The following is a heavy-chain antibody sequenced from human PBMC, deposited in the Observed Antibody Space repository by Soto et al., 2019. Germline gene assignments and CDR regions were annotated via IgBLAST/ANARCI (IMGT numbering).Heavy chain of an antibody. Sequence: SETLSLTCTVSGGSISSYYWSWIRQPPGKGLEWIGYIYYSGSTNYNPSLKSRVTISVDTSKNQFSLKLSSVTAADTAVYYCARAKGTAMTKNTYYYYGMDVWGQGTTVTVSS. CDR3: ARAKGTAMTKNTYYYYGMDV. CDR1: GGSISSYY. J-gene: IGHJ6*02. D-gene: IGHD5-18*01. V-gene: IGHV4-59*01. CDR2: IYYSGST.